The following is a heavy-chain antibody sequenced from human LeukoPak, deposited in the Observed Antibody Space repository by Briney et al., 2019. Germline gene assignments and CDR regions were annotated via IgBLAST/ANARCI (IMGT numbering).Heavy chain of an antibody. D-gene: IGHD5-18*01. V-gene: IGHV3-30*02. CDR1: GFTFSSYG. CDR3: AKDLGPSRGYSYGPLDY. Sequence: GGSLRLSCAASGFTFSSYGMHWVRQAPGKGLEWVAFIRYDGSNKYYADSVKGRFTISRDNSKNTLYLQMNSLRAEDTAVYYCAKDLGPSRGYSYGPLDYWGRGTLVTVSS. CDR2: IRYDGSNK. J-gene: IGHJ4*02.